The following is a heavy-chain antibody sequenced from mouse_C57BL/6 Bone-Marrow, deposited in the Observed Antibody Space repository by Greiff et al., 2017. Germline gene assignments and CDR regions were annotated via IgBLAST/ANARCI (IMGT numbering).Heavy chain of an antibody. J-gene: IGHJ3*01. Sequence: QVQLQQSGAELVKPGASVKISCKASGYAFSSYWMNWVKQRPGKGLEWIGQIYPGDGDTNYNGKFKGKATLTADKSSSTAYMQLSSLTSEDSAVYFCARSRDYDDSWFAYWGQGTLVTVSA. V-gene: IGHV1-80*01. CDR2: IYPGDGDT. D-gene: IGHD2-4*01. CDR1: GYAFSSYW. CDR3: ARSRDYDDSWFAY.